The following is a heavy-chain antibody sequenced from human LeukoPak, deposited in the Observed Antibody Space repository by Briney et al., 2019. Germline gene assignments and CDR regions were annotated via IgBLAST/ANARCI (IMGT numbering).Heavy chain of an antibody. Sequence: PSETLSLTCTVSGGSVSSGSYYWSWIRQPAGKGLEWIGRIYTSGITNYNPSLKSRVTISVDTSKNQFSLKPSSVTAADTAVYYCARVTDFWSGWNAFDIWGQGTMVTVSS. V-gene: IGHV4-61*02. CDR1: GGSVSSGSYY. D-gene: IGHD3-3*01. J-gene: IGHJ3*02. CDR3: ARVTDFWSGWNAFDI. CDR2: IYTSGIT.